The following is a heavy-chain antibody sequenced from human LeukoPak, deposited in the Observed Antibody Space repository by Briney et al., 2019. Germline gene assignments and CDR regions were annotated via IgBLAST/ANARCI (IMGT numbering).Heavy chain of an antibody. CDR3: ARGDSGSYSRNYFDY. J-gene: IGHJ4*02. D-gene: IGHD1-26*01. CDR1: GGSFSGYY. CDR2: INHSGST. Sequence: SETLSLICAVYGGSFSGYYWSWIRQPPGKGLEWIGEINHSGSTNYNPSLKSRVTISVDTSKNQFSLKLSSVTAADTAVYYCARGDSGSYSRNYFDYWGQGTLVTVSS. V-gene: IGHV4-34*01.